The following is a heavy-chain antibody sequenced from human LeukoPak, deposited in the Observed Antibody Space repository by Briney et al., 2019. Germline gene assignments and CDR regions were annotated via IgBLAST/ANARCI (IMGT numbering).Heavy chain of an antibody. D-gene: IGHD6-19*01. CDR2: IYTSGST. CDR1: GGSISSGSYY. V-gene: IGHV4-61*02. Sequence: TLSLTCTVSGGSISSGSYYWSWIRQPAGKGLQWIGRIYTSGSTNYNPSLKSRVTISVDTSKNQFSLKLSSVTAADTAVYYCASFGIAVVQDYWGQGTLVTVSS. CDR3: ASFGIAVVQDY. J-gene: IGHJ4*02.